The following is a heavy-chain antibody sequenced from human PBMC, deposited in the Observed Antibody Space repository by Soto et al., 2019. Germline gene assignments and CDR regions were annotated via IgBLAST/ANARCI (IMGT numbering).Heavy chain of an antibody. CDR3: TTDFPLFIVVVPAASFDY. Sequence: PGGSLRLSCAASGFTFSNAWMSWVRQAPGKGLEWVGRIKSKTDGGTTDYAAPVKGRFTISRDDSKNTLYLQMNSLKTEDTAVYYCTTDFPLFIVVVPAASFDYWGQGTLVTVSS. D-gene: IGHD2-2*01. V-gene: IGHV3-15*01. CDR1: GFTFSNAW. J-gene: IGHJ4*02. CDR2: IKSKTDGGTT.